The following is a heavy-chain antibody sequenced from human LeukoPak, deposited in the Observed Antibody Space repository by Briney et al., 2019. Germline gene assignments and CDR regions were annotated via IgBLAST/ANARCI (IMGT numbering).Heavy chain of an antibody. Sequence: GGSLRLSCAASGFTFNTCTMNWVRQARGKGLEWVSYISGSSGIIDYADSVRGRFTISRDNSKNTLYLQMNSLRAEDTAVYYCASSEVVPAADFDYWGQGTLVTVSS. D-gene: IGHD2-2*01. J-gene: IGHJ4*02. V-gene: IGHV3-48*01. CDR2: ISGSSGII. CDR1: GFTFNTCT. CDR3: ASSEVVPAADFDY.